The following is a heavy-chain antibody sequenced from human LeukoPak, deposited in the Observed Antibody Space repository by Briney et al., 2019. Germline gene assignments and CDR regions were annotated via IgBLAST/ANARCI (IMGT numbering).Heavy chain of an antibody. CDR3: ARAYDSSGKVRDHYGMDV. CDR1: GFTVSSNY. CDR2: IYSGGST. J-gene: IGHJ6*02. V-gene: IGHV3-66*01. Sequence: GGSLRLSCAASGFTVSSNYMSWVRQAPGKGLEWVAVIYSGGSTYYADSVKGRFTISRDNSKNTLYLQMNSLRAEDTAVYYCARAYDSSGKVRDHYGMDVWGQGTTVTVSS. D-gene: IGHD3-22*01.